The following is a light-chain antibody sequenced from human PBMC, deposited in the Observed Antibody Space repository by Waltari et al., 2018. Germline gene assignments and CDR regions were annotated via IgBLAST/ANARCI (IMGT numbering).Light chain of an antibody. CDR1: SSDVGSYNY. Sequence: QSALTQPHSVSGSPGQSVTISCTGTSSDVGSYNYVSWYQHHPGKAPTVMVYTVTERPSGVPDRFSGSKSGNTASLTISGLQTDDEADYFCCSYAGSYTLIFGGGTKLTVL. CDR3: CSYAGSYTLI. V-gene: IGLV2-11*01. CDR2: TVT. J-gene: IGLJ2*01.